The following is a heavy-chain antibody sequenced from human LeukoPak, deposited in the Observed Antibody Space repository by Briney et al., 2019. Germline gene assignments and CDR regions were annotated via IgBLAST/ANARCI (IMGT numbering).Heavy chain of an antibody. Sequence: GGSLRLSCAASGFTFSSFAMSWVRQTPGKGLEWVSGISGNGGTTYYADSVKGRFTMSRDNSKNTLYLQMNSLRDDDTAVYYCAKRFQAVVTPVVVSYYFDYWGQGTLVTVSS. CDR3: AKRFQAVVTPVVVSYYFDY. J-gene: IGHJ4*02. D-gene: IGHD4-23*01. CDR2: ISGNGGTT. V-gene: IGHV3-23*01. CDR1: GFTFSSFA.